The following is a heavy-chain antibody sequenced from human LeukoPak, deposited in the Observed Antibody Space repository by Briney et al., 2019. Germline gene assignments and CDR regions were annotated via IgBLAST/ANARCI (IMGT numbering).Heavy chain of an antibody. CDR3: AREIVATIDDDY. Sequence: PGRSLRLSCAASGFTFSSYGMHWVRQAPGKGLEWVSSISSSSSYIYYADSVKGRFTISRDNAKNSLYLQMNSLRAEDTAVYYCAREIVATIDDDYWGQGTLVTVSS. J-gene: IGHJ4*02. D-gene: IGHD5-12*01. CDR2: ISSSSSYI. V-gene: IGHV3-21*01. CDR1: GFTFSSYG.